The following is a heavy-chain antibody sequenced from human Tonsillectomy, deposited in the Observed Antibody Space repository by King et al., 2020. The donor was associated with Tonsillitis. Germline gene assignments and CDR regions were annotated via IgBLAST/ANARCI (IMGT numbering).Heavy chain of an antibody. CDR1: GFTVSSNY. D-gene: IGHD2-2*01. Sequence: VQLVESGGGLIQPGRSLRLSCAAPGFTVSSNYMSWVRQAPGKGLEWVSIIYSGGSTNYADSVKGRFTISRDNSKNTLYLRMNSLRTEDTAVYYCARVVPAANFDFWGQGALVTVSS. CDR3: ARVVPAANFDF. CDR2: IYSGGST. V-gene: IGHV3-53*01. J-gene: IGHJ4*02.